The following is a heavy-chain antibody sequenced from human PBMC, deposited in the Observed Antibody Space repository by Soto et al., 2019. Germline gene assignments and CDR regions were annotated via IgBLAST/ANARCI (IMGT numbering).Heavy chain of an antibody. Sequence: QVQLQQWGAGLLKPSETLSLTCAVYGGSFSGFYWSWIRQPPGKGLEWIGEINHSGTTNSNPSLKSRVTISVDTSKNQFSLKLRSVTAADTAVYYCARDHTPRYNWNYFSWFDPWGQGTLVTVSS. V-gene: IGHV4-34*01. J-gene: IGHJ5*02. CDR1: GGSFSGFY. CDR3: ARDHTPRYNWNYFSWFDP. D-gene: IGHD1-7*01. CDR2: INHSGTT.